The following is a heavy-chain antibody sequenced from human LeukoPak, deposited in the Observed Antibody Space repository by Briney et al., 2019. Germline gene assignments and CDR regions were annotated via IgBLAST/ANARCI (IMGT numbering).Heavy chain of an antibody. CDR3: AKDFSGVIVATTPAFGLIDY. V-gene: IGHV3-30*02. CDR1: GFTFSTYG. CDR2: IRYDGSNK. Sequence: PGGSLRLSCATSGFTFSTYGMHWVRQAPGKGLEWVAFIRYDGSNKYYTDSVKGRFTISRDNSKNTLYLQMNSLRAEDTAVYYCAKDFSGVIVATTPAFGLIDYWGQGTLVTVSS. J-gene: IGHJ4*02. D-gene: IGHD5-12*01.